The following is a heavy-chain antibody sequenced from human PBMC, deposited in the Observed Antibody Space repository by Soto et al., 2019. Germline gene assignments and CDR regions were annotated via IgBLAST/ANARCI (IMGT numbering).Heavy chain of an antibody. D-gene: IGHD3-3*01. CDR1: GGTFSSYA. Sequence: SVKVSCKASGGTFSSYAISWVRQAPGRGLEWMGGIIPIFGTANYAQKFQGRVTITADKSTSTAYMELSSLRSEDTAVYYCAREPAYDFWSGYYPLDYWGQGTLVTVSS. CDR3: AREPAYDFWSGYYPLDY. J-gene: IGHJ4*02. CDR2: IIPIFGTA. V-gene: IGHV1-69*06.